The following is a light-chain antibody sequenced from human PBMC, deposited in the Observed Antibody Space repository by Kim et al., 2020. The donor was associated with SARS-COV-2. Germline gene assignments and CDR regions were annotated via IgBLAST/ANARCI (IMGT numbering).Light chain of an antibody. V-gene: IGKV3-15*01. CDR1: QSVSSK. CDR3: QQYNIWPPWT. Sequence: SPEERATLSCRASQSVSSKLAWYQQKPGQTPRLLIYGASTRATGIPARFSGSGSGTEFTLTISSLKSEDFAVYYCQQYNIWPPWTFGQGTKVDIK. CDR2: GAS. J-gene: IGKJ1*01.